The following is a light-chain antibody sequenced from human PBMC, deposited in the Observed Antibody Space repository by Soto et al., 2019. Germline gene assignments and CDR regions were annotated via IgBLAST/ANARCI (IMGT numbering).Light chain of an antibody. Sequence: ALTQPRSVSGSPGQSVTISCTGTSSDVGGYNFVSWYQQHPGKAPKFMIYDVTKRPSGVPDRFSGSKSGNTASLTISGLQAEDEADYYCCSYVGSYTSYVFGTGTKVTVL. CDR3: CSYVGSYTSYV. CDR2: DVT. CDR1: SSDVGGYNF. V-gene: IGLV2-11*01. J-gene: IGLJ1*01.